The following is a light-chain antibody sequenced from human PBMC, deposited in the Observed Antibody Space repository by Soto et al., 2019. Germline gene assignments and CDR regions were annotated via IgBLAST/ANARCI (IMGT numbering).Light chain of an antibody. CDR3: QQSYSTSWT. CDR1: QSISTY. Sequence: DIQMTQSPSPLSASVGDRVTNTCRASQSISTYLNWYQQKPGKAPKLLIYGASSLQSGVPSGFSGTGSGTDFTLTISSLQPEDFATYYCQQSYSTSWTFGQGTKV. CDR2: GAS. J-gene: IGKJ1*01. V-gene: IGKV1-39*01.